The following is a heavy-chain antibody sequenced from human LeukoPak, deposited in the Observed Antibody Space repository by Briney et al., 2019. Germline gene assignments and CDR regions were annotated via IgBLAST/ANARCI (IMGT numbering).Heavy chain of an antibody. CDR1: GYSISSGYY. V-gene: IGHV4-38-2*02. D-gene: IGHD6-13*01. CDR3: ARDSPYSSSWGYFDY. J-gene: IGHJ4*02. Sequence: SETLSLTCTVSGYSISSGYYWGWIRQPPGKGLEWIGSIYHSGRTYYNPSLKSRVTISVDTSKNQFSLKLSSVTAADTAVYYCARDSPYSSSWGYFDYWGQGTLVTVSS. CDR2: IYHSGRT.